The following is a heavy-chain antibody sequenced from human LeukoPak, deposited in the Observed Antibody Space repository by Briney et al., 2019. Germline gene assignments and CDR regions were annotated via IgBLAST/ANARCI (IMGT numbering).Heavy chain of an antibody. Sequence: GGSLRLSCAASGSTFSSYWMSWVRQAPGKGLEWVANIKQDGSEKYYVDSVKGRFTISRDNAKNSLYLQMNSLRAEDTAVYYCARGTVTPREIPSYYYGMDVWGQGTTVTVSS. V-gene: IGHV3-7*01. J-gene: IGHJ6*02. CDR3: ARGTVTPREIPSYYYGMDV. CDR2: IKQDGSEK. D-gene: IGHD4-17*01. CDR1: GSTFSSYW.